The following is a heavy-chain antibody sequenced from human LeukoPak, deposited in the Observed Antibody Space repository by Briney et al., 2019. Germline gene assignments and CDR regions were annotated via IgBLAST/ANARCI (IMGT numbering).Heavy chain of an antibody. V-gene: IGHV1-3*01. CDR2: INAGNGNT. J-gene: IGHJ4*02. D-gene: IGHD1-26*01. CDR1: GYTFTSYA. CDR3: ARIGAGGSFAGVFDY. Sequence: ASVKVSCKASGYTFTSYAMHWVRQAPGQRLEWMGWINAGNGNTKYSQKLQGRVTMTTDTSTSTAYMELRSLRSDDTAVYYCARIGAGGSFAGVFDYWGQGTLVTVSS.